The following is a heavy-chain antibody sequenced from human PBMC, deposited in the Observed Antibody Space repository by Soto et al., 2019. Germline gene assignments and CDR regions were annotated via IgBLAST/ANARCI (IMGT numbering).Heavy chain of an antibody. J-gene: IGHJ4*02. D-gene: IGHD3-16*01. CDR3: TRDSGGRGGY. CDR1: GFTFSSYW. CDR2: TNEDGSTI. V-gene: IGHV3-74*01. Sequence: EVQLVESGGGLVQPGGSLRLSCAASGFTFSSYWMHWVRQAPGKGLVWVSRTNEDGSTINYADSVKGRFTISRDNAKKTFYLEMNRRRAEDTVVYYCTRDSGGRGGYWGQGTLVTVSS.